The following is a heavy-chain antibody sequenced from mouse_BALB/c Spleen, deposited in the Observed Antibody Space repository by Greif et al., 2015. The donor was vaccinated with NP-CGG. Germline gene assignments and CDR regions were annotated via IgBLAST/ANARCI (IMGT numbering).Heavy chain of an antibody. CDR1: GFTFSSFG. CDR2: ISSGSSTI. V-gene: IGHV5-17*02. CDR3: ARWDVRGYFDY. D-gene: IGHD4-1*01. J-gene: IGHJ2*01. Sequence: EVQVVESGGGLVQPGGSRKLSCAASGFTFSSFGMHWVRQAPEKGLEWVAYISSGSSTIYYADTVKGRFTISRDNPKNTLFLQMTSLRSEDTAMYYCARWDVRGYFDYWGQGTTLTVSS.